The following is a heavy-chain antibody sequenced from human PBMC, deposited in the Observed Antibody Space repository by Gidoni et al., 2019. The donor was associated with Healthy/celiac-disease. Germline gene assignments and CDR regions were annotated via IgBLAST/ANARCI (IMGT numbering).Heavy chain of an antibody. CDR3: AKDRYLSRYYGSGSYLSVSDLDY. D-gene: IGHD3-10*01. V-gene: IGHV3-9*01. CDR2: ISWNSGSI. CDR1: GFTFDDYA. J-gene: IGHJ4*02. Sequence: EVQLVESGGGLVQPGRSLRLSCAASGFTFDDYAMPWVRQAPGKGLEWVSGISWNSGSIGYADSVKGRFTISRDNAKNSLYLQMNSLRAEDTALYYCAKDRYLSRYYGSGSYLSVSDLDYWGQGTLVTVSS.